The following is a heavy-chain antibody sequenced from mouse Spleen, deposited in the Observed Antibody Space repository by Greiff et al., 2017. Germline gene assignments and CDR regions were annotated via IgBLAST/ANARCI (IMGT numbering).Heavy chain of an antibody. J-gene: IGHJ4*01. Sequence: VQLQQSGPVLVKPGASVKMSCKASGYTFTDYYMNWVKQSHGKSLEWIGVINPYNGGTSYNQKFKGKATLTVDKSSSTAYMELNSLTSEDSAVYYCAANYYGSNYYAMDYWGQGTSVTVSS. CDR3: AANYYGSNYYAMDY. CDR2: INPYNGGT. V-gene: IGHV1-19*01. CDR1: GYTFTDYY. D-gene: IGHD1-1*01.